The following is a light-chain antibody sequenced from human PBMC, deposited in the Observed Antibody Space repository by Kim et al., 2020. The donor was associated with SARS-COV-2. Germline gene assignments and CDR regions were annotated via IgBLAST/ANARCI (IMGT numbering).Light chain of an antibody. V-gene: IGKV3-11*01. J-gene: IGKJ4*01. CDR3: QQRSQWPLT. CDR2: DAS. Sequence: IVLTQSPATLSLSPGERATLSCRASQSINIYLAWYQQKPGQAPRLLIYDASNRATGIPARFSGSGSGTDFTLTISSLEPEDFAVYYCQQRSQWPLTFGGGTKVHIK. CDR1: QSINIY.